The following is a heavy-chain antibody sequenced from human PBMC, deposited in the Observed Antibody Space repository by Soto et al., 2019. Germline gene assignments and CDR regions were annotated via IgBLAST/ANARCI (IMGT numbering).Heavy chain of an antibody. CDR2: INHSGST. V-gene: IGHV4-34*01. Sequence: QVQLHRWGAELLKPPETLPPPSAAYGGPFVGFSWNWIRQPPGKGLEWIGEINHSGSTNYNPSLKSRVTISVDTSKNQFSLKLSSVTAADTAVYYCARGWGRIFDYWGQGTLVTVSS. J-gene: IGHJ4*02. CDR1: GGPFVGFS. D-gene: IGHD7-27*01. CDR3: ARGWGRIFDY.